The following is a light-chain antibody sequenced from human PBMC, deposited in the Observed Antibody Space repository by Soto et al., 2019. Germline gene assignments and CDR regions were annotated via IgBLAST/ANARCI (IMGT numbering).Light chain of an antibody. CDR2: GAS. J-gene: IGKJ1*01. V-gene: IGKV3-20*01. Sequence: IVVAQSPATLSVSPGERATLSCRASQSVSSNLAWYQQKPGQAPRLLIYGASSRATGIPDRFSGSGSGTDFTLTISRLEPEDFAVYYCHQYGSSPATFGQGTKVDIK. CDR3: HQYGSSPAT. CDR1: QSVSSN.